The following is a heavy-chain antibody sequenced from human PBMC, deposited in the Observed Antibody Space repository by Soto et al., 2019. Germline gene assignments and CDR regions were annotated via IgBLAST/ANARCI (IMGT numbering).Heavy chain of an antibody. D-gene: IGHD6-13*01. J-gene: IGHJ6*02. CDR2: ISYDGSNK. CDR3: AKGLIAAAGTSYDYGMDV. V-gene: IGHV3-30*18. Sequence: QVQLVESGGGVVQPGRSLRLSCAASGFTFSSYGMHWVRQAPGKGLEWVAVISYDGSNKYYADSVKGRFTISRDNSKNTQYLKMTSLRAEDIAVYYCAKGLIAAAGTSYDYGMDVWGQGTTVTVSS. CDR1: GFTFSSYG.